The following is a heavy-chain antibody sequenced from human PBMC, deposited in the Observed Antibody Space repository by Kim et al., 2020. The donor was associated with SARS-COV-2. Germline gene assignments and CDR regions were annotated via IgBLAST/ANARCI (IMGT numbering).Heavy chain of an antibody. V-gene: IGHV4-34*01. CDR3: ARGSVWYSSSWYGEGSWIFVY. D-gene: IGHD6-13*01. J-gene: IGHJ4*02. Sequence: SETLSLTCAVYGGSFSGYYWSWIRQPPGKGLEWIGEINHSGSTNYNPSLKSRVTISVDTSKNQFSLKLSSVTAADTAVYYCARGSVWYSSSWYGEGSWIFVYWGQGTLVTVSS. CDR2: INHSGST. CDR1: GGSFSGYY.